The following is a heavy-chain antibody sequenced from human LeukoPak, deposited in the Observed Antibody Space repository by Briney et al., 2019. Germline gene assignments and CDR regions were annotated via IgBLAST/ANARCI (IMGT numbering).Heavy chain of an antibody. CDR1: GGSISSYY. Sequence: PSETLSLTCTVSGGSISSYYWSWIRQPPGKGLEWIGYIYYSGSTNYNPSLKSRVTISVDTSKNQFSLKLSSVTAADTAVYYCARLRGSSYPFDPWGQGTLVTVSS. J-gene: IGHJ5*02. CDR3: ARLRGSSYPFDP. D-gene: IGHD6-13*01. V-gene: IGHV4-59*08. CDR2: IYYSGST.